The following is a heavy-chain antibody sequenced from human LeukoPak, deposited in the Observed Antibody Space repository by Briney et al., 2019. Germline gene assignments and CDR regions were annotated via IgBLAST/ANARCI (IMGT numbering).Heavy chain of an antibody. V-gene: IGHV3-33*06. D-gene: IGHD4-11*01. CDR2: IWHGGSSK. J-gene: IGHJ4*02. CDR3: AKDAQRGFDYSNSLEY. Sequence: PGGSLRLSCAASGFIFSHYGMHWVRQAPGKGLEWVAVIWHGGSSKYYADSVKGRFTISRGNSENTVYLQMNSLRAEDTAVYYCAKDAQRGFDYSNSLEYWGQGDLVTVSS. CDR1: GFIFSHYG.